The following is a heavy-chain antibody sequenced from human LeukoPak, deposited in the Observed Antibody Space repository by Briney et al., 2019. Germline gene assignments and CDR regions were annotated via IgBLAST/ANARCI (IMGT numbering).Heavy chain of an antibody. CDR2: IYYGGST. D-gene: IGHD3-10*01. CDR1: GGSINSRSYY. J-gene: IGHJ4*02. V-gene: IGHV4-39*01. Sequence: SETLSLTCTVSGGSINSRSYYWGWIRQPPGKGLERIGSIYYGGSTYYNPSLKSRVTILVDTSKNQFSLKLSSVTAADTAVYYCARLGDYDSGSGGYWGQGTLVTVSS. CDR3: ARLGDYDSGSGGY.